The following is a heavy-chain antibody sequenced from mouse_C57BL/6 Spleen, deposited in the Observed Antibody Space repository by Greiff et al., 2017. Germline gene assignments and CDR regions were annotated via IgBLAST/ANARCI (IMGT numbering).Heavy chain of an antibody. CDR3: ARVPYGNYVYFDY. CDR1: GYTFTSYW. V-gene: IGHV1-59*01. Sequence: QVQLQQPGAELVRPGTSVKLSCKASGYTFTSYWMHWVKQRPGQGLEWIGGIDPSDSYTNYNQKFKGKATLTVDTSSSTAYMQLSSLTSDDSAVYYCARVPYGNYVYFDYWGQGTTLTVSS. J-gene: IGHJ2*01. CDR2: IDPSDSYT. D-gene: IGHD2-1*01.